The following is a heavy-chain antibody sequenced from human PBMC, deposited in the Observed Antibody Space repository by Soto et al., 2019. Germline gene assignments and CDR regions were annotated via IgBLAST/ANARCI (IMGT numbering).Heavy chain of an antibody. J-gene: IGHJ6*02. V-gene: IGHV3-21*02. CDR3: ARESDFDFWSSNYIDGMDV. Sequence: EVQLVESGGGLVKPGGSLRLSCAASGFTFNKYSMNWVRQAPGKGLEWVSSITSNANRIYYADSVKGRFTNSRDNAQKSVYLQMNSLRVGDTAVYYCARESDFDFWSSNYIDGMDVWGQGTTVTVSS. CDR2: ITSNANRI. CDR1: GFTFNKYS. D-gene: IGHD3-3*01.